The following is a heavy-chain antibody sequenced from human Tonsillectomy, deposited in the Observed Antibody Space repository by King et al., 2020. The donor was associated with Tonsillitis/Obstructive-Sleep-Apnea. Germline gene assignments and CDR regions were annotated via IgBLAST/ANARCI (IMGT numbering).Heavy chain of an antibody. Sequence: VQLQQWGAGLLKPSETLSLTCAVYGGSFSGYYWSWIRQPPGKGLEWIGEINHSGSTNYNPSLKSRVTISVDTSKNQFSLKLSSVTAADTAVYYCARGLRDLNYDFWSGYSRPRPADAFDIWGQGTMVTVSS. CDR1: GGSFSGYY. J-gene: IGHJ3*02. CDR3: ARGLRDLNYDFWSGYSRPRPADAFDI. V-gene: IGHV4-34*01. D-gene: IGHD3-3*01. CDR2: INHSGST.